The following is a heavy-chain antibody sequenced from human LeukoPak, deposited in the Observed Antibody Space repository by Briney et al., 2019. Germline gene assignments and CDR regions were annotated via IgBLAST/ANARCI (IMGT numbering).Heavy chain of an antibody. D-gene: IGHD2-21*02. CDR3: ARDRLVTAIWFDP. CDR2: ISSSSSYI. Sequence: GGSLRLSCAASGFTFSSYSMNWVRQAPGKGLEWASSISSSSSYIYYADSVKGRFTISRDNAKNSLYLQMNSLRAEDTAVYYCARDRLVTAIWFDPWGQGTLVTVSS. CDR1: GFTFSSYS. V-gene: IGHV3-21*01. J-gene: IGHJ5*02.